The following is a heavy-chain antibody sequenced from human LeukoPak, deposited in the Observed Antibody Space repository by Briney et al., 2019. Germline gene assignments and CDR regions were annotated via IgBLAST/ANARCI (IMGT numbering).Heavy chain of an antibody. J-gene: IGHJ4*02. CDR3: ATIGDRRTGELYRIDY. D-gene: IGHD7-27*01. CDR1: GSTFSNYA. V-gene: IGHV3-30-3*01. Sequence: GGSLRLSCAASGSTFSNYAMHWVRQAPGKGLEWVAVVSYDGSNKYYADSVKGRFTISRDNSKNTLYLQMNSLRAEDAAIYYCATIGDRRTGELYRIDYWSQRTLVTVSS. CDR2: VSYDGSNK.